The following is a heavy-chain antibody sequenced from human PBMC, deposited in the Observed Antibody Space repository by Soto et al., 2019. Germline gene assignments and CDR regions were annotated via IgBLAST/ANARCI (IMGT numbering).Heavy chain of an antibody. J-gene: IGHJ5*02. CDR2: TYYRCKWFN. V-gene: IGHV6-1*01. D-gene: IGHD3-3*02. CDR3: AREGRLAASIFHNWFDP. Sequence: PAHTLSITCAISVDSVSNNSDALNWIRQSPSRGLEWLGRTYYRCKWFNNYALSVKGRITINPDTSKNQFSLQLNSATPEDTAVYYCAREGRLAASIFHNWFDPWGQGTLVNVSS. CDR1: VDSVSNNSDA.